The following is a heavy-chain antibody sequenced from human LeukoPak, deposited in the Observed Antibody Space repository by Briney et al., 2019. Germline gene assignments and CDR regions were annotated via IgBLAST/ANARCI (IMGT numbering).Heavy chain of an antibody. V-gene: IGHV4-61*02. Sequence: SETLSLTCSVSGGSISSGSYYWSWIRQPAGKGLEWIGRIYTSGSTNYNPSLKSRVTISVDTSKNQFSLKLSSVTAADTAVYYCARDRVKQLVNWDDAFDIWGQGTMVTVSS. J-gene: IGHJ3*02. CDR2: IYTSGST. CDR3: ARDRVKQLVNWDDAFDI. CDR1: GGSISSGSYY. D-gene: IGHD6-6*01.